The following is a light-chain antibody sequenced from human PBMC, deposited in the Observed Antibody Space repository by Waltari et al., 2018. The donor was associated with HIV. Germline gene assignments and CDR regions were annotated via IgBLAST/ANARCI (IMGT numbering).Light chain of an antibody. Sequence: QTVVTQEPSFSVSPGGTVTLTCGLSSGSVSTSYYPSWYQQTPGQAPRTLISSTNSLSAGVPYRFSGSILGNKAALTFTGAQADDESDYYCVLYMGSGIWVFGGGTQLTVL. V-gene: IGLV8-61*01. J-gene: IGLJ3*02. CDR2: STN. CDR3: VLYMGSGIWV. CDR1: SGSVSTSYY.